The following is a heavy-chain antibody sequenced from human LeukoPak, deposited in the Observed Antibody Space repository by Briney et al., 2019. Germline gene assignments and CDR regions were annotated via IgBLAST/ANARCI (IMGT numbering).Heavy chain of an antibody. V-gene: IGHV4-34*01. Sequence: SETLSLTCAVYGGSFSGYYWSWIRQPPGKGLEWIGEINHSGSTNYNPSLKSRVTISVGTSKNQFSLKLSSVTAADTAVYYCARFRPMIRAFDIWGQGTMVTVSS. CDR2: INHSGST. D-gene: IGHD3-16*01. J-gene: IGHJ3*02. CDR3: ARFRPMIRAFDI. CDR1: GGSFSGYY.